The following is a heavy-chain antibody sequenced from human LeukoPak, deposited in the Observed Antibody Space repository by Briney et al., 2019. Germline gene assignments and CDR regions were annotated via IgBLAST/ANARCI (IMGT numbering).Heavy chain of an antibody. V-gene: IGHV3-9*01. J-gene: IGHJ4*02. CDR1: GFTFDDYA. Sequence: GRSLRLSCAASGFTFDDYAMHWVRHAPGKGLEWVSGISWNSGSIGYADSVKGRFTISRDNAKNSLYLQMNSLRAEDTALYYCAKADYGDYSDGTYYFDYWGQGTLVTVSS. CDR2: ISWNSGSI. CDR3: AKADYGDYSDGTYYFDY. D-gene: IGHD4-17*01.